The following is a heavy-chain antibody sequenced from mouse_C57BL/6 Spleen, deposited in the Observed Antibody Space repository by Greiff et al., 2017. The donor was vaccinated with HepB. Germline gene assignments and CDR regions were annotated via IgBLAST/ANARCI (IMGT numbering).Heavy chain of an antibody. CDR1: GFTFSDYG. CDR3: GRREGLRKGYAMDY. Sequence: EVHLVESGGGLVKPGGSLKLSCAASGFTFSDYGMHWVRQAPEKGLEWVAYISSGSSTIYYADTVKGRFTISRDNAKNTLFLQMTSLRSEDTAMYYCGRREGLRKGYAMDYWGQGTSVTVSS. D-gene: IGHD2-4*01. CDR2: ISSGSSTI. V-gene: IGHV5-17*01. J-gene: IGHJ4*01.